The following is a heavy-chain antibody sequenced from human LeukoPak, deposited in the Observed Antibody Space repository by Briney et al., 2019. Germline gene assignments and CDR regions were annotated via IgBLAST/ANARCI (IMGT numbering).Heavy chain of an antibody. Sequence: GGSLRHSCAASGFTFSSYAMHWVRQAPGKGLEWVAVISYDGRNKYYADSVKGRFTISRDNSKNTLYLQMNSLRAEDTAVYYCARVGYGGNSGGFDYWGQGTLVTISS. CDR2: ISYDGRNK. V-gene: IGHV3-30-3*01. D-gene: IGHD4-23*01. CDR3: ARVGYGGNSGGFDY. J-gene: IGHJ4*02. CDR1: GFTFSSYA.